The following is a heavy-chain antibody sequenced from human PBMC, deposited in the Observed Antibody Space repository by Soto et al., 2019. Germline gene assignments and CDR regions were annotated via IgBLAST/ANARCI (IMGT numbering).Heavy chain of an antibody. Sequence: QVQLVESGGGVVQPGRSLRLSCAASGFTFSYHALNWVRQAPGKGLEWVAVISYDGDNKYIAESLKGRFTISRDNSKTTVSVQMNSLRAEDTAMYFCARGTTTSAFSAMDVWGQGTTVTVSS. CDR1: GFTFSYHA. CDR3: ARGTTTSAFSAMDV. V-gene: IGHV3-30-3*01. J-gene: IGHJ6*02. CDR2: ISYDGDNK. D-gene: IGHD1-1*01.